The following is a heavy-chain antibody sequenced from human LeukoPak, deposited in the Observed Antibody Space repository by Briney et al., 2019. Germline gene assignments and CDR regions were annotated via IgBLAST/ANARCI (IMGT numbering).Heavy chain of an antibody. CDR3: ARALSGSYSQLDY. CDR1: GGSISSNY. CDR2: IYYSGSP. V-gene: IGHV4-59*01. J-gene: IGHJ4*02. D-gene: IGHD1-26*01. Sequence: SETLSLTCTVHGGSISSNYWSWIRQPPGKGLGWHGYIYYSGSPNYHPSLKSRFTISVDTSKNQFSLKLRSVTAADTAVYYCARALSGSYSQLDYWGQGTLVTVSS.